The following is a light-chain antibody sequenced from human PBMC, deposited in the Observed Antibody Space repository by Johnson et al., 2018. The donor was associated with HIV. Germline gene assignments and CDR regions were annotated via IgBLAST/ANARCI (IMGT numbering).Light chain of an antibody. Sequence: QSVLTQSPSVSAAPGQKVTISCSGSSCTIGNKYVSWYQILPGTAPKLLIYKNNQRPSGIPDRFSGSKSGTSATLGITGLQTGDEADYYCGTWDTSLSTGGAFGTGTKVTVL. V-gene: IGLV1-51*02. CDR3: GTWDTSLSTGGA. J-gene: IGLJ1*01. CDR1: SCTIGNKY. CDR2: KNN.